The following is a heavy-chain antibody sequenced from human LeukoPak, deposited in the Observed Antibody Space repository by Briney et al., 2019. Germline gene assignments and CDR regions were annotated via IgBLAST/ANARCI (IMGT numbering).Heavy chain of an antibody. CDR1: GLTSNNYA. V-gene: IGHV3-23*01. Sequence: GGSLRLSCAASGLTSNNYAMSWVRQAPGKGLEWVAGISVSGGSTFYADSVKGRFTISRDNSKKTLYLQLDSLRAEDTAVYYCAKDSRGYQDYFDYWGQGTLVTVSS. J-gene: IGHJ4*02. CDR2: ISVSGGST. D-gene: IGHD3-22*01. CDR3: AKDSRGYQDYFDY.